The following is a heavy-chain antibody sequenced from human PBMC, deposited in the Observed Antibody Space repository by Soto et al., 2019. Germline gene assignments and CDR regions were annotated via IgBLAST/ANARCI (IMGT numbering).Heavy chain of an antibody. Sequence: QVQLQESGPGLLKASQTLSLTCNVSGGSISSGGYYWTWIRQHPGKGLEWIGNIHHSGSTFYNPSLQRRVSMSVDPSKNLFSLKLSSVPAADTAVYFCVRGVLSWGQGTLVTVSS. CDR3: VRGVLS. D-gene: IGHD3-10*01. J-gene: IGHJ1*01. V-gene: IGHV4-31*03. CDR1: GGSISSGGYY. CDR2: IHHSGST.